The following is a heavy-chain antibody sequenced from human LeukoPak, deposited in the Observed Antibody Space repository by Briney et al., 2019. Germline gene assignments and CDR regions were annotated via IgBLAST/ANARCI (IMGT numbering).Heavy chain of an antibody. V-gene: IGHV3-33*01. Sequence: RGSLRLSCELSGFTFTRYGMHWVRQAPGKGREWVAVVCHVGSDSGYADSVKGRFTISRDDTKHMMELQMNSLRAEDTALYYCARHKTYCSSTSCTRLGMDVWGQGTAVTVSS. CDR1: GFTFTRYG. J-gene: IGHJ6*02. D-gene: IGHD2-2*01. CDR3: ARHKTYCSSTSCTRLGMDV. CDR2: VCHVGSDS.